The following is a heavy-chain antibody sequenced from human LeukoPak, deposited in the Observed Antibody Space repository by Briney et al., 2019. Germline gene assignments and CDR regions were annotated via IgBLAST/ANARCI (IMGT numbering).Heavy chain of an antibody. V-gene: IGHV3-11*01. CDR1: GFTFSDYY. CDR3: ASGSIAAAGTVDY. D-gene: IGHD6-13*01. J-gene: IGHJ4*02. CDR2: ISSSGSTI. Sequence: GGSLRLSCAASGFTFSDYYMSWIRQAPGKGLEWVSYISSSGSTIYYADSVKGRFAISRDNAKNSLYLQMNSLRAEDTAVYYCASGSIAAAGTVDYWGQGTLVTVSS.